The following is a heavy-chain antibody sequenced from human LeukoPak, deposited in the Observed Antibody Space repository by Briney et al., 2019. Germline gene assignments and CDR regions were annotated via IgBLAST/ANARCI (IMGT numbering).Heavy chain of an antibody. V-gene: IGHV3-30*18. D-gene: IGHD5-18*01. CDR2: VSSDGSVE. CDR3: VKEFGGHSYGAYCDY. J-gene: IGHJ4*02. Sequence: GGSLRLSCAASGFTVSSNYMSWVRQAPGKGLEWVAVVSSDGSVEYYGDSVTGRFTISRDNSKNTLYLQMNSLRVEDTAVYYCVKEFGGHSYGAYCDYWGQGTLVTVSS. CDR1: GFTVSSNY.